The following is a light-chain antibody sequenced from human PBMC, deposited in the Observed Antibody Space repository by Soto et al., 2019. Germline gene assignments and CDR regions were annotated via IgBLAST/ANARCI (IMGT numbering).Light chain of an antibody. CDR1: SSDVGGYNY. CDR3: SSYTDSRSRV. V-gene: IGLV2-14*01. Sequence: QSALTQPASVSGSPGQSITISCTGTSSDVGGYNYVSWYQQHPGNAPKLMIYEVSHRPSGVSNRFSGSNSGNTASLTISGHQVEDEADYYCSSYTDSRSRVFGGGTKLTVL. J-gene: IGLJ3*02. CDR2: EVS.